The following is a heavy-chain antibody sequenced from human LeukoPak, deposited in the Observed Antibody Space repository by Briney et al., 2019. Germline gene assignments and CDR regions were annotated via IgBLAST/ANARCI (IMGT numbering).Heavy chain of an antibody. D-gene: IGHD6-13*01. J-gene: IGHJ4*02. V-gene: IGHV4-61*01. CDR2: IYYSGST. Sequence: SETLSLTCTVSGGSVSSGSYYWSWIRQPPGKGLEWIGYIYYSGSTNYYPSLKSRGTISVDTSKNQFSLKLSSVTAADTAVYYCARDRVAAASLDYWGQGTLVTVSS. CDR3: ARDRVAAASLDY. CDR1: GGSVSSGSYY.